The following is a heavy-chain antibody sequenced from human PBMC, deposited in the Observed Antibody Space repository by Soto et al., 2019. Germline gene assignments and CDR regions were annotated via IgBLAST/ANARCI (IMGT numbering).Heavy chain of an antibody. CDR3: ARSPIAVAGANWFDP. CDR2: IYHSGST. Sequence: ASETLSLPCAVSGYSNSSGYYCGWIRQPPGTGLEWIGSIYHSGSTYNNPSLKSPVTISVDTSKNQFSLKLSSVTAADTAVYYCARSPIAVAGANWFDPWGQGTLVTVSS. D-gene: IGHD6-19*01. V-gene: IGHV4-38-2*01. J-gene: IGHJ5*02. CDR1: GYSNSSGYY.